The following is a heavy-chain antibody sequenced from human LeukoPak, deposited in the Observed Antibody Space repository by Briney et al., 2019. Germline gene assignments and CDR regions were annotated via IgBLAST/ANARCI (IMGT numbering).Heavy chain of an antibody. CDR3: ASFNLQTLYYFDY. V-gene: IGHV4-39*01. CDR2: IYYSGST. D-gene: IGHD1-14*01. Sequence: SETLSPTCTVSGGSISSSSYYWGWIRQPPGKGLEWIGSIYYSGSTYYNPSLKSRVTISVDTSKNQLSLKLSSVTAADTAVYYCASFNLQTLYYFDYWGQGTLVTVSS. J-gene: IGHJ4*02. CDR1: GGSISSSSYY.